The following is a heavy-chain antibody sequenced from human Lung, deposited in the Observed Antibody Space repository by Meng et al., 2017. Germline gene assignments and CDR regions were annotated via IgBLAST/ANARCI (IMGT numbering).Heavy chain of an antibody. J-gene: IGHJ4*02. D-gene: IGHD4-11*01. CDR3: ARGPTTMAHDFDY. CDR1: GGSFSDYY. Sequence: QGPQHRWGAGLLKPSEPLSLSCVVSGGSFSDYYWSWIRQPPGKGLEWIGEINHSGSTNYNPSLESRATISVDTSQNNLSLKLSSVTAADSAVYYCARGPTTMAHDFDYWGQGTLVTVSS. V-gene: IGHV4-34*01. CDR2: INHSGST.